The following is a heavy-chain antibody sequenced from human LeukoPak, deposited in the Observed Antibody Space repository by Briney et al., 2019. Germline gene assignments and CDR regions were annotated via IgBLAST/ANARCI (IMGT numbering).Heavy chain of an antibody. CDR3: AREGRSSTSGY. CDR2: ISASGNT. D-gene: IGHD2/OR15-2a*01. J-gene: IGHJ4*02. V-gene: IGHV4-4*07. CDR1: GGSISNSY. Sequence: SETLSLTCTVSGGSISNSYWCWVRQPAGKGLEWIGRISASGNTDYNTSLKCRVTMSVDTSKNQFSLRLTSVTAADTAVYYCAREGRSSTSGYWGQGTLVTVSS.